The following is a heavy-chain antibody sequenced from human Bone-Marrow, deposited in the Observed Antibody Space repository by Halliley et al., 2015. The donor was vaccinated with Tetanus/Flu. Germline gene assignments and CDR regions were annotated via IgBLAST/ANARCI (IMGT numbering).Heavy chain of an antibody. Sequence: GDKMNYADSVKGRFTISRDKSKNTLYLQMNSLRAEDTAVYYCARDVWGGYNYQRGDYYYYGMDVWGQGTTVTVSS. J-gene: IGHJ6*02. CDR2: GDKM. CDR3: ARDVWGGYNYQRGDYYYYGMDV. V-gene: IGHV3-23*01. D-gene: IGHD5-12*01.